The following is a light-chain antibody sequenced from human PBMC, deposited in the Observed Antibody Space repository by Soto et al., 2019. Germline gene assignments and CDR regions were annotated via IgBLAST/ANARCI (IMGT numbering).Light chain of an antibody. Sequence: EIVLTQSAGKLSLSRGERSTLSCRASQSVSSSYLAWYQQKPGQAPRLLIYDASSRATGIPDRFSGGGSGTDFTLTISRLEPEDFAVYYCQQFSSYPLTFGGGTKVDIK. CDR1: QSVSSSY. CDR2: DAS. CDR3: QQFSSYPLT. J-gene: IGKJ4*01. V-gene: IGKV3-20*01.